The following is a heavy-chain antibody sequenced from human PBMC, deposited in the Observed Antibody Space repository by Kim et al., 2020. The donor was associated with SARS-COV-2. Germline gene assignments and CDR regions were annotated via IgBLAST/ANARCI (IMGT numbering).Heavy chain of an antibody. CDR3: AKHHHVTSVTVYWYFEF. V-gene: IGHV3-23*05. CDR1: GFTFRNSA. Sequence: GGSLRLSCAASGFTFRNSAMSWVRQAPGKGLEWVSGIFGSGSGTYYADSVKGRFTISRDNSKNSLSLHMTNLRAEDTAVYYCAKHHHVTSVTVYWYFEFWGRGTLDAVST. CDR2: IFGSGSGT. D-gene: IGHD2-2*01. J-gene: IGHJ2*01.